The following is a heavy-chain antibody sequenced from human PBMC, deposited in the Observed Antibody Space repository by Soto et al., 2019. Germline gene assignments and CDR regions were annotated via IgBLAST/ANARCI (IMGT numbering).Heavy chain of an antibody. CDR3: ARGRGAAADYFDF. J-gene: IGHJ4*02. CDR1: GFTFSDYY. CDR2: ISSSTSHT. V-gene: IGHV3-11*05. Sequence: QVQLEESGGGLVKPGGSLRLSCAVSGFTFSDYYMTWIRQAPVKGLEWVSYISSSTSHTNYADSVKGRFTISRDNAKNSLFLQMNSLRAEDTAVYYCARGRGAAADYFDFWGQGTLVTVSS. D-gene: IGHD6-13*01.